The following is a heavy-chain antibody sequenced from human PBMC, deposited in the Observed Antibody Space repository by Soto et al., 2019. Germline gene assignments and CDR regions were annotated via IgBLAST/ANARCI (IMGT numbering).Heavy chain of an antibody. V-gene: IGHV1-69*13. D-gene: IGHD3-10*01. CDR1: GGTFSSYA. J-gene: IGHJ6*02. CDR3: ARDLYYGSGSPNYYYYGMDV. CDR2: IIPIFGTA. Sequence: SVKVSCKASGGTFSSYAISWVRQAPGQGLEWMGGIIPIFGTANYAQKFQGRVTITADESTSTAYMELSSLRSEDTAVYYCARDLYYGSGSPNYYYYGMDVWGQGTTVTVSS.